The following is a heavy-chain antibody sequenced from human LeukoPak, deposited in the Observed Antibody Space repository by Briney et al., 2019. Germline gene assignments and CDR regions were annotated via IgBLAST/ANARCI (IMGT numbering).Heavy chain of an antibody. D-gene: IGHD1-26*01. V-gene: IGHV5-51*01. CDR1: GYSFTSYW. J-gene: IGHJ3*02. CDR3: ARYSGSYGDAFDI. Sequence: GESLKISCKGSGYSFTSYWIGWVRQMPGKGLEWMGIIYPGDSDTRYSPSFQGQVTISANKSISTAYLQWSSLKASDTAMYYCARYSGSYGDAFDIWGQGTMVTVSS. CDR2: IYPGDSDT.